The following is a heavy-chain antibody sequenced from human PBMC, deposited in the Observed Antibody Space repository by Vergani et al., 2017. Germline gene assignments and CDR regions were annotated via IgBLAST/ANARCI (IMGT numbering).Heavy chain of an antibody. J-gene: IGHJ4*02. V-gene: IGHV3-15*01. Sequence: EVQLVESGGGLVKPGGSLRLSCAASGFTFSNAWMSWVRQAPGKGPEWVGRIKSKTDGGTTDYAAPVKGRFTISRDDSKNTLYLQMNSLKTEDTAVYYCARDSRSLELRRFDYWGQGTLVTVSS. CDR1: GFTFSNAW. CDR2: IKSKTDGGTT. CDR3: ARDSRSLELRRFDY. D-gene: IGHD1-7*01.